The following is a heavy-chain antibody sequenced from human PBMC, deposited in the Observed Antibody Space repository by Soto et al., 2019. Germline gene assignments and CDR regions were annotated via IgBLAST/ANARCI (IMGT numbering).Heavy chain of an antibody. D-gene: IGHD3-3*01. V-gene: IGHV1-8*01. CDR3: ARDLRITIFGVVSNYYGMDV. J-gene: IGHJ6*02. Sequence: VLQATGQGLEWMGWMNPNSGNTGYAQKFQGRVTMTRNTSISTAYMELSSLRSEDTAVYYCARDLRITIFGVVSNYYGMDVWGQGTTVTVSS. CDR2: MNPNSGNT.